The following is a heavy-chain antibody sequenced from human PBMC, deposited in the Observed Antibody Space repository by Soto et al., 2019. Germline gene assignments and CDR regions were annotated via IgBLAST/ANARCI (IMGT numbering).Heavy chain of an antibody. J-gene: IGHJ4*02. CDR2: ILYSGST. V-gene: IGHV4-39*01. D-gene: IGHD1-26*01. CDR1: GASISSSGFH. CDR3: VRRTSGSYSDY. Sequence: QLQLQESGPGLVKASETLSLSCTVSGASISSSGFHWGWIRQPPGKGLEWIGTILYSGSTSYNPSLRSRVTISVDTSTNHFSLNMRSVTAADTAIYYCVRRTSGSYSDYWGQGTLVTVSS.